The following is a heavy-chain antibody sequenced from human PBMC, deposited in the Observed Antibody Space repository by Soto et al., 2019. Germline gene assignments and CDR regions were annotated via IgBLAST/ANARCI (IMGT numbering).Heavy chain of an antibody. CDR3: ARVQSYYYDSSGYQYYYYYGMDV. D-gene: IGHD3-22*01. CDR1: GGTFSSYA. V-gene: IGHV1-69*10. Sequence: SVKVSCKASGGTFSSYAISWVRQAPGQGLEWMGGIIPIFGIANYAQKFQGRVTITADKSTSTAYMELSSLRSEDTAVYYCARVQSYYYDSSGYQYYYYYGMDVWGQGTTVTVSS. J-gene: IGHJ6*02. CDR2: IIPIFGIA.